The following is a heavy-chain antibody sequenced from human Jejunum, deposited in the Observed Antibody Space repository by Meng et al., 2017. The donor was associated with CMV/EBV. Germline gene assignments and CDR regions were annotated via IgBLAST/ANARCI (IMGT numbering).Heavy chain of an antibody. Sequence: LSLPCTVAGGSISSSTYYWGWIRQPPGKGLEWIGYIYYSGSTNYNPSLKSRATISADMSKNQFSLKLRSVTAADTAVYYCAKADGPWGQGTLVTVSS. CDR3: AKADGP. CDR1: GGSISSSTYY. J-gene: IGHJ5*02. D-gene: IGHD5-24*01. V-gene: IGHV4-61*05. CDR2: IYYSGST.